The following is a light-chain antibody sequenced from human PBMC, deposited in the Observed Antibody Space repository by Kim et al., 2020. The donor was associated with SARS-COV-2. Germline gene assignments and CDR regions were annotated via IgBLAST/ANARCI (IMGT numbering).Light chain of an antibody. V-gene: IGKV3-11*01. Sequence: WYPGERATLSCRASQSVSSYLAWYQQKPGQAPRLLIYDASNRATGIPARFSGSGSGTDFTLTISSLEPEDFAVYYCQQRSNWPPTFGQGTKVDIK. CDR3: QQRSNWPPT. J-gene: IGKJ1*01. CDR1: QSVSSY. CDR2: DAS.